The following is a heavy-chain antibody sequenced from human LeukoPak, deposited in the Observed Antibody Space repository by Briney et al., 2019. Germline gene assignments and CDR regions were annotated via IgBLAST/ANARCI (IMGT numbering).Heavy chain of an antibody. CDR3: ARECCPRYSYGY. J-gene: IGHJ4*02. V-gene: IGHV1-2*06. CDR2: INPNSGGT. Sequence: GAPVKVSCKASGYTFAGYYMHWVRQAPGQGLEWMGRINPNSGGTNYAQKFQGRVTMTRDTSISTAYMELSRLRSDDTAVYYCARECCPRYSYGYWGQGTLVAVSS. CDR1: GYTFAGYY. D-gene: IGHD5-18*01.